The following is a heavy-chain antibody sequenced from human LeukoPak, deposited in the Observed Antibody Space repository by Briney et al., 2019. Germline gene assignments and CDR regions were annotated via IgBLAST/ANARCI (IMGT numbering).Heavy chain of an antibody. J-gene: IGHJ6*04. Sequence: SGCTTYYAHSVKGRFTISRDNAKNSLYLQMNSLRAEDTAVYYCAREIVATTGAYYYGMDVWGKGTTVTVSS. V-gene: IGHV3-11*04. D-gene: IGHD5-12*01. CDR2: SGCTT. CDR3: AREIVATTGAYYYGMDV.